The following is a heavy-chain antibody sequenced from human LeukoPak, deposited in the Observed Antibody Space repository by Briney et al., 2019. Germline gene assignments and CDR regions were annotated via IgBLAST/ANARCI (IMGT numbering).Heavy chain of an antibody. D-gene: IGHD3-10*01. CDR3: ARHHRGVHDAFDI. J-gene: IGHJ3*02. Sequence: SETLSLTCTVSGGSISSYYWSWIRQPPGKGLEWIGYIYYSGSTNYNPSLKSRVTISVDTSKNQFSLKLSSVTAADTAVYYCARHHRGVHDAFDIWGQGTMVTVSS. CDR1: GGSISSYY. CDR2: IYYSGST. V-gene: IGHV4-59*08.